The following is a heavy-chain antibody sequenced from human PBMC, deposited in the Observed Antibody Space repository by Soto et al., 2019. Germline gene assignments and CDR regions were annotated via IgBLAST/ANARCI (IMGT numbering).Heavy chain of an antibody. J-gene: IGHJ4*02. V-gene: IGHV1-18*04. Sequence: ASVKVSCKASGYTFTSYYMHWVRQAPGQGLEWMGWISANNGNTNYAQKLQGRVTMTTDTSTSTAYMELRSLRSDDTAVYYCARAADTAMVLRADFDYWGQGTLVTVSS. CDR1: GYTFTSYY. CDR3: ARAADTAMVLRADFDY. CDR2: ISANNGNT. D-gene: IGHD5-18*01.